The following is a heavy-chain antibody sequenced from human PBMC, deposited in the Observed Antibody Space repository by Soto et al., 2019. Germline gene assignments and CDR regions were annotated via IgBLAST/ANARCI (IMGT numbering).Heavy chain of an antibody. V-gene: IGHV3-15*01. CDR1: GFTFSNAW. CDR2: IKSKTDGGTT. J-gene: IGHJ4*02. Sequence: GGSLRLSCAASGFTFSNAWMSWVRQAPGKGLEWVGRIKSKTDGGTTDYAAPVKGRFTISRDDSKNTLYLQMNSLKTEDTAVYYCTTAEQLVRTLDYWGQGTLVTVSS. D-gene: IGHD6-6*01. CDR3: TTAEQLVRTLDY.